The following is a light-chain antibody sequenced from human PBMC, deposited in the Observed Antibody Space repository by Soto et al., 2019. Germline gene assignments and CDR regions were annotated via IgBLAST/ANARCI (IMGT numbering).Light chain of an antibody. J-gene: IGKJ1*01. CDR1: QGISTY. CDR2: AAS. Sequence: DIQMTQSPSSLSASVGDRVTITCRASQGISTYLNWYQQKPGKAPKLLIYAASSLQSGVPSRFSGSGSGTEFTLTISSLQPDDFATYYCQQCNGYSRTFGQGTKVDIK. CDR3: QQCNGYSRT. V-gene: IGKV1-39*01.